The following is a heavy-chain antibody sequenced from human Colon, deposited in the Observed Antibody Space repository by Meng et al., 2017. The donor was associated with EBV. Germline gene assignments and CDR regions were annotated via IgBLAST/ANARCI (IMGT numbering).Heavy chain of an antibody. CDR1: GDSITNHNW. CDR2: IPHRGSS. CDR3: LRGSGGSV. Sequence: GQLRESGPALVKPSETLSLTCAVSGDSITNHNWWAWVRQPPGKGLEWIGEIPHRGSSAYSPSLKSRVSMSIDKSKNQFSLKLTSVTAADTAVYHCLRGSGGSVWGQGTLVTVSS. V-gene: IGHV4-4*02. D-gene: IGHD3-10*01. J-gene: IGHJ1*01.